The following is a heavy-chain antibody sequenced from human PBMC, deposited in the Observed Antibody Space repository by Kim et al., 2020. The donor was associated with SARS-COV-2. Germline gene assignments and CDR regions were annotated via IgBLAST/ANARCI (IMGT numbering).Heavy chain of an antibody. CDR3: ARDSQTPRVGATRD. D-gene: IGHD1-26*01. Sequence: GGSLRLSCAASGFTFSSYGMHWVRQAPGKGLEWVAVIWYDGSNKYYADPVKGRFTISRDNSKNTLYLQMNSLRAEDTAVYYCARDSQTPRVGATRDCGQGTLVTVSS. CDR1: GFTFSSYG. V-gene: IGHV3-33*01. CDR2: IWYDGSNK. J-gene: IGHJ1*01.